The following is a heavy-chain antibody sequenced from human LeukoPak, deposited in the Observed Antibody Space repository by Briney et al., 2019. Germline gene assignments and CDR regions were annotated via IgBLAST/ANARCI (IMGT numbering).Heavy chain of an antibody. V-gene: IGHV4-39*07. Sequence: SETLSLTCTVSGGSINSGTNYWGWIRQPPGKGLEWIGSIYYSGTTFYNPSLKSRVTISLDTSKNQFSLKLTSVTAADTAVYYCARDRGNVGAARYAAAYWGQGTLVTVSS. CDR2: IYYSGTT. J-gene: IGHJ4*02. CDR3: ARDRGNVGAARYAAAY. CDR1: GGSINSGTNY. D-gene: IGHD6-6*01.